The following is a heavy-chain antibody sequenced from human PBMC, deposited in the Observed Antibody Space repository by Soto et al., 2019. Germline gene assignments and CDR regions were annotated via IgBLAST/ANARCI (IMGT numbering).Heavy chain of an antibody. CDR1: GYTFTSYG. CDR2: ISAYNGNT. D-gene: IGHD3-22*01. Sequence: ASVKVSCNASGYTFTSYGISWVRQAPGQGLEWMGWISAYNGNTNYAQKLQGRVTMTTDTSTSTAYMELRSLRSDDTAVYYCARKVRYDSSGSADAFDIWGQGTMVTVSS. J-gene: IGHJ3*02. CDR3: ARKVRYDSSGSADAFDI. V-gene: IGHV1-18*04.